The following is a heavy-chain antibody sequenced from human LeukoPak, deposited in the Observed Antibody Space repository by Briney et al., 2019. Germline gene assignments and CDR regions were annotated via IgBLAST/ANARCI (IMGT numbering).Heavy chain of an antibody. CDR1: GGTFSSYA. Sequence: SVKVSCKASGGTFSSYAISWVRQAPGQGLEWMGGIIPIFGTANYAQKFQGRVTITADESTSTAYMELSSLRSEDTAVYYCARSPSGYSGYDPVYFWGQGTLVTVSA. D-gene: IGHD5-12*01. V-gene: IGHV1-69*13. CDR2: IIPIFGTA. J-gene: IGHJ4*02. CDR3: ARSPSGYSGYDPVYF.